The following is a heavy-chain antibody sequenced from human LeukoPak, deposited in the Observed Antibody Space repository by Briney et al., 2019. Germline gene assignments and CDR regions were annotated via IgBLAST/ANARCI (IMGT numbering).Heavy chain of an antibody. CDR3: AKRGSYFDAFDI. CDR2: ISWNSGSI. CDR1: GFTFSSYS. D-gene: IGHD3-16*01. Sequence: PGGSLRLSCAASGFTFSSYSMNWVRQAPGKGLEWVSGISWNSGSIGYADSVKGRFTISRDNAKNSLYLQMNSLRAEDTALYYCAKRGSYFDAFDIWGQGTMVTVSS. J-gene: IGHJ3*02. V-gene: IGHV3-9*01.